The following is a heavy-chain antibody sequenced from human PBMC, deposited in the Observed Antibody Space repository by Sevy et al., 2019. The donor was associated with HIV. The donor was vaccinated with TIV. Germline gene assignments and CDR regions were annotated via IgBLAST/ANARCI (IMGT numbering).Heavy chain of an antibody. CDR1: GFTFSGSA. J-gene: IGHJ4*02. V-gene: IGHV3-73*01. D-gene: IGHD3-22*01. CDR3: WASGGYYDSSGYYYDFDY. CDR2: IRSKANSYAT. Sequence: GGSLRLSCAASGFTFSGSAMHWVRQASGKGLEWVGRIRSKANSYATAYAASVKGRLTISRDDSKNTAYLQMNSLKTEEEAGYYCWASGGYYDSSGYYYDFDYWGQRTLVTVSS.